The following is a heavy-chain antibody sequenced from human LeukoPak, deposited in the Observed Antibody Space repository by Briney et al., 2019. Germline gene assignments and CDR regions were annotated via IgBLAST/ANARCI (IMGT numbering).Heavy chain of an antibody. CDR3: ARDHSSGRPAFDY. V-gene: IGHV3-48*01. CDR2: ISSSSSTI. D-gene: IGHD6-19*01. J-gene: IGHJ4*02. CDR1: GFTFSSYS. Sequence: PGGPPRLSCAASGFTFSSYSMNWVRQAPGRGREWVSYISSSSSTIYFADSVKGRFTISRDNAKNSLYLQMNSLRAEDTAVYYCARDHSSGRPAFDYWGQGTLVTVSS.